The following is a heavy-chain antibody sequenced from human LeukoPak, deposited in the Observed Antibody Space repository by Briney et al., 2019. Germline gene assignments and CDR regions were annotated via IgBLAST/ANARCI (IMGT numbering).Heavy chain of an antibody. Sequence: SETLSLTCTVSGGSISSGGYYWSWIRQHPGKGLEWIGYIYYSGTTYYKPSLNSRLTISVDTSKNQFSLKLRSVTAADTAVYYCARRELPEYFQYWGQGALVTVSS. D-gene: IGHD1-1*01. V-gene: IGHV4-31*03. CDR3: ARRELPEYFQY. J-gene: IGHJ1*01. CDR1: GGSISSGGYY. CDR2: IYYSGTT.